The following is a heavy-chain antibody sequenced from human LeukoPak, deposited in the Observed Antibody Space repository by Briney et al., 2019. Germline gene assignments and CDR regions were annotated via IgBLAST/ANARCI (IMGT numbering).Heavy chain of an antibody. CDR3: ARRIQGMAPYYFDY. Sequence: GGSLRLSCAASGSTFSRYWMHWVRQAPGKGLVWVSRINSDGGSTSYADSVKGRFTISRDNAKNTPYLQMNSLRAEDTAVYYCARRIQGMAPYYFDYWGQGTLVTVSS. V-gene: IGHV3-74*01. J-gene: IGHJ4*02. CDR2: INSDGGST. CDR1: GSTFSRYW. D-gene: IGHD5-24*01.